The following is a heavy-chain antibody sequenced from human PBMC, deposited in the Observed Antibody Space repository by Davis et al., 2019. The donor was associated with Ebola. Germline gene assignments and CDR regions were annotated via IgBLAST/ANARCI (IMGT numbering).Heavy chain of an antibody. CDR2: ISGSGGST. J-gene: IGHJ1*01. V-gene: IGHV3-23*01. CDR3: ARDRQHSGWYKHFQH. Sequence: PGGSLRLSCAASGFTFSSYAMSWVRQAPGKGLEWVSAISGSGGSTYYADSVKGRFTISRDNSKNTLYLQMNSLRAEDTAVYYCARDRQHSGWYKHFQHWGQGTLVTVSS. D-gene: IGHD6-19*01. CDR1: GFTFSSYA.